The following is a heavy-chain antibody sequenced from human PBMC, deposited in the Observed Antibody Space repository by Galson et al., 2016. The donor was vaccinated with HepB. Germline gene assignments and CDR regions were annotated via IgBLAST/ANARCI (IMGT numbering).Heavy chain of an antibody. J-gene: IGHJ3*01. CDR2: VHYSGTT. CDR3: ARDGRAWVGLDV. V-gene: IGHV4-59*11. D-gene: IGHD3/OR15-3a*01. Sequence: LSLTCAVSGASISGHYWSWIRQPPGKGLEWIGYVHYSGTTNYNPSLKSRVSISIDTSKTHFSLRLTSLTAADTAIYFCARDGRAWVGLDVWGQGTMVTVSS. CDR1: GASISGHY.